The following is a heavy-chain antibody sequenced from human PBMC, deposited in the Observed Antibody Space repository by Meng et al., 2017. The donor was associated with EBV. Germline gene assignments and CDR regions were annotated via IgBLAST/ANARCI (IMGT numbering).Heavy chain of an antibody. CDR3: ANQLWDGGE. CDR2: INTSGGNT. V-gene: IGHV3-23*01. D-gene: IGHD3-16*01. J-gene: IGHJ4*02. CDR1: GFTFRNYG. Sequence: EVELLGSGGGLVQPGGSLRLSFTASGFTFRNYGMTWVRQAPGKGLEWVSSINTSGGNTHYADSVEGRFTISRDNSKNTLYLQMNSLRAEDTAVYYCANQLWDGGEWGQGTLVTVSS.